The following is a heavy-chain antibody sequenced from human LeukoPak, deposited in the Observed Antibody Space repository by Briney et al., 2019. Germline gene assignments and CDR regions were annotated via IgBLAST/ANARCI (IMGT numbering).Heavy chain of an antibody. J-gene: IGHJ3*02. CDR1: GFPFSGSA. CDR3: TSPLTPFYYYDSSVSDAFES. V-gene: IGHV3-73*01. CDR2: IRSKANSYAT. D-gene: IGHD3-22*01. Sequence: GGSLRLSCAASGFPFSGSAIHWVRQASGIGLEWLGRIRSKANSYATAYAASVNGRFTISRDDSKNTAYLQMNSLKTEDTAVYYCTSPLTPFYYYDSSVSDAFESWGQGTLVTVSS.